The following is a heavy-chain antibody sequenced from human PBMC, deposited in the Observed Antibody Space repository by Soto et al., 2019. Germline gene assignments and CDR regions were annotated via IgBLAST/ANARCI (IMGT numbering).Heavy chain of an antibody. V-gene: IGHV2-70*01. J-gene: IGHJ4*02. Sequence: SGPTLVNPTQTLTLTCTFSGFSLSTSGMCVSWIRQPPGKALEWLALIDWDDDKYYSTSLKTRLTISKVTSKNQVVLTMTNMDPVGTATYYCARTSELGGSTEGAAFDYWGQGTLVTVSS. CDR1: GFSLSTSGMC. CDR3: ARTSELGGSTEGAAFDY. CDR2: IDWDDDK. D-gene: IGHD1-26*01.